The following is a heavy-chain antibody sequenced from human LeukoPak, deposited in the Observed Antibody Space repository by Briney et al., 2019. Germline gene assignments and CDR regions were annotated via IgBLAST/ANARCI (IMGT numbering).Heavy chain of an antibody. CDR1: GGSISSGSYY. Sequence: PSQTLSLTCTVSGGSISSGSYYWGWIRQPAGKGLEWIGRIYTSGSTNYNPSLKSRVTISVDTSKNQFSLKLSSVTAADTAVYYCARNVYSNYLIPGYYYYGMDVWGQGTTVTVSS. CDR2: IYTSGST. CDR3: ARNVYSNYLIPGYYYYGMDV. D-gene: IGHD4-11*01. V-gene: IGHV4-61*02. J-gene: IGHJ6*02.